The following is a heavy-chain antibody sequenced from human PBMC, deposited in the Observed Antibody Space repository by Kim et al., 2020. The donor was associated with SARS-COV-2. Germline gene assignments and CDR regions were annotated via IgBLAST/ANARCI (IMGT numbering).Heavy chain of an antibody. J-gene: IGHJ4*02. V-gene: IGHV4-34*01. CDR2: INHSGST. CDR1: GGSFSGYY. Sequence: SETLSLTCAVYGGSFSGYYWSWIRQPPGKGLEWIGEINHSGSTNYNPSLKSRVTISVDTSKNKFSLKLSSVTAADTAVYYCAREGGAVAGTSYWGQGTLVTVSS. D-gene: IGHD6-19*01. CDR3: AREGGAVAGTSY.